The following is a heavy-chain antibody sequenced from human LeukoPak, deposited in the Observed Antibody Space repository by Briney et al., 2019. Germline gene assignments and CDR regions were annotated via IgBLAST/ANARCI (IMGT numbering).Heavy chain of an antibody. J-gene: IGHJ4*02. V-gene: IGHV3-64D*06. CDR1: GFTFRNFP. D-gene: IGHD5-18*01. CDR3: VNEDSAYYDY. CDR2: ISANGDDT. Sequence: GGSLRLSCSTSGFTFRNFPMHWVRQAPRKGLEYVAAISANGDDTYYKDSVKGRFTISRDNYKNTLNLQLSSLKSDDTAVYYCVNEDSAYYDYWGQGTLVTVSS.